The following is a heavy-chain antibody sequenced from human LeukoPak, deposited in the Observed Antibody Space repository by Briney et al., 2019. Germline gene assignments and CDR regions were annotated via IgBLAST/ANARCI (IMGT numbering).Heavy chain of an antibody. CDR2: ISGSGGST. V-gene: IGHV3-23*01. D-gene: IGHD4-4*01. CDR1: GFTFSSYA. J-gene: IGHJ4*02. Sequence: GGSLRLSCAASGFTFSSYAMSWVRQAPGKGLEWVSAISGSGGSTYYADSVKGRFTISRDNSKNTLYLQMNSLRAEDTAVYYCAEEITRSDYSNYNYWGQGTLVTVSS. CDR3: AEEITRSDYSNYNY.